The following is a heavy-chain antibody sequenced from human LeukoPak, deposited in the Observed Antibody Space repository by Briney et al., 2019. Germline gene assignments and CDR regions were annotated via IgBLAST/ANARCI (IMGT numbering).Heavy chain of an antibody. CDR1: GFTFSSYG. CDR2: IWHDGSNK. V-gene: IGHV3-33*01. J-gene: IGHJ4*02. CDR3: ARDLAIYSGYGPYDY. D-gene: IGHD5-12*01. Sequence: GGSLRLSCAASGFTFSSYGMHWVRQAPGKGLEWVAVIWHDGSNKYYADSVKGRFTISRDNSKNTLYLQMNSLRAEDTAVYYCARDLAIYSGYGPYDYWGQGTLVTVSS.